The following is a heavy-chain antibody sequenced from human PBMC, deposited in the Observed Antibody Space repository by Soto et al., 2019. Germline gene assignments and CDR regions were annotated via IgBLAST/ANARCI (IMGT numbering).Heavy chain of an antibody. D-gene: IGHD3-22*01. V-gene: IGHV3-64*01. CDR1: GFTFGSYA. J-gene: IGHJ4*02. CDR2: ISSNGGST. Sequence: SGGSLRLSCAASGFTFGSYAMHWVRQAPGKGLEYVSAISSNGGSTYYANSVKGRFTISRDNSKNTLYLQMGSLRAEDMAVYYCARDGTDYDSSGYYFFYWGQGT. CDR3: ARDGTDYDSSGYYFFY.